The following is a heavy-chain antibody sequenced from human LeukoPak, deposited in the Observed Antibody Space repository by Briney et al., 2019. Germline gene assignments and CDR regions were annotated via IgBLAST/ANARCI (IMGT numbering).Heavy chain of an antibody. CDR3: ASGYSSSHYRYYFDY. J-gene: IGHJ4*02. CDR1: GFTVSSYP. V-gene: IGHV3-23*01. CDR2: ISGGGLNT. Sequence: GGSLRLSCVPSGFTVSSYPMSWVRQAAGKGLEWVASISGGGLNTYYADSVKGRFTISRDESKNTLYLQINSLRAEDTAVYYCASGYSSSHYRYYFDYWGQGTLVTVSS. D-gene: IGHD6-13*01.